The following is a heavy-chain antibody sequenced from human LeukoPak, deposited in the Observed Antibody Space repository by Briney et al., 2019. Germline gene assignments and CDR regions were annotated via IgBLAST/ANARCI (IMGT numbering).Heavy chain of an antibody. Sequence: GGSLRLSCAASGFTFSSYAMSWVRQAPGKGLEWVSAISGSGGSTYYADSVEGRFTISRDNSKNTLYLQMNSLRAEDTAVYYCAKVREDYYYCYGMDVWGQGTTVTVSS. J-gene: IGHJ6*02. CDR1: GFTFSSYA. V-gene: IGHV3-23*01. D-gene: IGHD1-26*01. CDR3: AKVREDYYYCYGMDV. CDR2: ISGSGGST.